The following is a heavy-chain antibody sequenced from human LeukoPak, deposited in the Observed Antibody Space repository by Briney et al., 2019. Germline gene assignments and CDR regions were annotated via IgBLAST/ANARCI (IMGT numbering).Heavy chain of an antibody. CDR1: GYTFTSYD. Sequence: ASVKVSCKASGYTFTSYDINWVRQATGQGLEWMGWMNPNSGNTGYAQKFQGRVTITRNTSISTAYMELSSLRSEDTAVYYCARGVIWYEGIWFDPWGQGTLVTVSS. D-gene: IGHD6-13*01. V-gene: IGHV1-8*03. CDR2: MNPNSGNT. CDR3: ARGVIWYEGIWFDP. J-gene: IGHJ5*02.